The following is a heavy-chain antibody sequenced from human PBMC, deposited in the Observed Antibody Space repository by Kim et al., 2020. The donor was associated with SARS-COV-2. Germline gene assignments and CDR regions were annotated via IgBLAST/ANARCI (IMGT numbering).Heavy chain of an antibody. V-gene: IGHV4-34*01. J-gene: IGHJ6*02. CDR2: INHSGST. Sequence: SETLSLTCAVYGGSFSGYYWSWIRQPPGKGLEWIGEINHSGSTNYNPSLKSRVTISVDTSKNQFSLKLSSVTAADTAVYYCARGYGPNGGRYYYYGMDVWGQGTTVTVSS. D-gene: IGHD3-10*01. CDR3: ARGYGPNGGRYYYYGMDV. CDR1: GGSFSGYY.